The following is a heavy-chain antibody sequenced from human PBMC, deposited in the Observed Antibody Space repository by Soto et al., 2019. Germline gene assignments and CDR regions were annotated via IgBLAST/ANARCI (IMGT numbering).Heavy chain of an antibody. V-gene: IGHV3-23*01. Sequence: EVQLLESGGGLVQRGGSLRLSCAASGLTFSRYAMSWVRQAPGKGLEWVSIITSGGGTYYADSVKGRFTISRDNSKNTLYLQMNSLRVEDTAVYYCATPNGGYCSGHSCYYFDYWGQGTLVTVSS. CDR1: GLTFSRYA. J-gene: IGHJ4*02. D-gene: IGHD2-15*01. CDR2: ITSGGGT. CDR3: ATPNGGYCSGHSCYYFDY.